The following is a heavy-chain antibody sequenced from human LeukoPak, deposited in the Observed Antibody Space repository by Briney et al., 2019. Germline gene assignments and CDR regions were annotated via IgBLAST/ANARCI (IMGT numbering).Heavy chain of an antibody. J-gene: IGHJ4*02. Sequence: GGSLRLSCAASGFTFSSYSMNWVRQAPGKGLEWVSSISSSSSYIYYADSVKGRFTISRDNAKNSLYLQMDSLRAEDTAVYYCARDRLHYGEYEKTFDYWGQGTLVTVSS. CDR3: ARDRLHYGEYEKTFDY. CDR1: GFTFSSYS. D-gene: IGHD4-17*01. CDR2: ISSSSSYI. V-gene: IGHV3-21*01.